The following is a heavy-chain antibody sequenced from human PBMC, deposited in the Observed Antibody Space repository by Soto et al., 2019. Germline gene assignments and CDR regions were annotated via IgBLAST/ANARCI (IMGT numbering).Heavy chain of an antibody. V-gene: IGHV1-2*04. CDR1: GYSFTDYH. Sequence: ASLKVSCKXSGYSFTDYHIHWVRQTHGQGLEWLGRINPKSGGTSTAQKFQGWVTMTRDRSISTVYMELTRLRSDDTAVYFCARGHSTHCSNGVCSFFYNHEMDVWGQGTTVTVS. CDR2: INPKSGGT. CDR3: ARGHSTHCSNGVCSFFYNHEMDV. J-gene: IGHJ6*02. D-gene: IGHD2-8*01.